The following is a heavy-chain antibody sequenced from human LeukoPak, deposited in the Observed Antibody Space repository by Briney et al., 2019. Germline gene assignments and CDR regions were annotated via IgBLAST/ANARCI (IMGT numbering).Heavy chain of an antibody. Sequence: ASVKVSCKASGYTFTSYYMHWVRQAPGQGLEWMGRINPSGGSTSYAQKFQGRVTMTRDTSTSTVYMELSSLRSEDTAVYYCARDQKAYDILTGSDYWGQGTLVTVSS. J-gene: IGHJ4*02. CDR1: GYTFTSYY. V-gene: IGHV1-46*01. D-gene: IGHD3-9*01. CDR2: INPSGGST. CDR3: ARDQKAYDILTGSDY.